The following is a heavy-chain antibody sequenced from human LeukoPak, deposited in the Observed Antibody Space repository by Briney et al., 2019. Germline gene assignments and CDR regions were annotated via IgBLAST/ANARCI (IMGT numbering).Heavy chain of an antibody. CDR2: VYHRGTT. D-gene: IGHD5-18*01. CDR3: ARDKHSYGQYFFDY. V-gene: IGHV4-38-2*02. Sequence: KPSETLSLTCAVSDYSITSGYYWGWIRQPPGKGLEWIGNVYHRGTTLYNPSLKSRVTISVDTSKNQFSLMLRSVTAADTAEYYCARDKHSYGQYFFDYWGQGTLVPVSS. J-gene: IGHJ4*02. CDR1: DYSITSGYY.